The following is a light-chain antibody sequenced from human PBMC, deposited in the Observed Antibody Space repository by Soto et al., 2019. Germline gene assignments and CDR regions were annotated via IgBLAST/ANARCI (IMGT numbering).Light chain of an antibody. CDR2: DVD. CDR3: SSYASTNTHV. CDR1: SSDVGGYKY. V-gene: IGLV2-14*03. Sequence: QSVLTQPASVSGSPGGSITISCTGTSSDVGGYKYVSWFQQHPGKAPKLMIYDVDNRPSGVSNRFSGSKSGNTASLTISWLQAEDEADYYCSSYASTNTHVFGTGTKVTVL. J-gene: IGLJ1*01.